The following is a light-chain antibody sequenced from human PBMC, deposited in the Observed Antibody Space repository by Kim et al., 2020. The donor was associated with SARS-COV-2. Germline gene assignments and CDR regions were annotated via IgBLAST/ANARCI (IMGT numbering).Light chain of an antibody. CDR1: SSNIGSNT. Sequence: QSVVTQPPSASGTPGQRVTISCSGSSSNIGSNTVNWYQQRPGTAPKHLIYANKQRPSGVPDRFSASKSGTSASLAISGLQSADEADYYCAVWDDSLNGWVFGGGTKLTVL. CDR3: AVWDDSLNGWV. V-gene: IGLV1-44*01. CDR2: ANK. J-gene: IGLJ3*02.